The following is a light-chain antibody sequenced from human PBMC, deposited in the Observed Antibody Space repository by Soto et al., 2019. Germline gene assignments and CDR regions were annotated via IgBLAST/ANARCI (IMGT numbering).Light chain of an antibody. J-gene: IGKJ2*01. CDR1: QRISSN. Sequence: EIVMTQSSDTLSVSPGERATLSCRASQRISSNLAWYQQKPGQAPRLLIYGASTRATGVPARFSGSGSETDFTLTISNLQSEDCAVYYCQHYNNWPPYTFGQGTKLEIK. CDR2: GAS. V-gene: IGKV3D-15*01. CDR3: QHYNNWPPYT.